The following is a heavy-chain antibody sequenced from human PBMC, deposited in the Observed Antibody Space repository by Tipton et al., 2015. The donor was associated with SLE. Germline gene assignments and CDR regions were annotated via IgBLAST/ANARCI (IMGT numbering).Heavy chain of an antibody. J-gene: IGHJ4*02. Sequence: TLSLTCTVSGGSISSSSYYWGWIRQPPGKGLEWIGSIYYSGSTYYNPSLKSRVTISVDTSKNQFSLKLSSVTAADTAVYYCVRHYGGSYNFDYWGQGTLVTVSS. CDR3: VRHYGGSYNFDY. V-gene: IGHV4-39*07. CDR1: GGSISSSSYY. CDR2: IYYSGST. D-gene: IGHD1-26*01.